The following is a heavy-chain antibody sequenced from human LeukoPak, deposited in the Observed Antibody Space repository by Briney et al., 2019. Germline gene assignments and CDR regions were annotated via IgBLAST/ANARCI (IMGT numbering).Heavy chain of an antibody. D-gene: IGHD5-18*01. CDR3: ARRVWGAAMVNY. CDR2: INPNSGGT. CDR1: GYTFTGYY. J-gene: IGHJ4*02. Sequence: VASVKVSCKASGYTFTGYYMHWVRQAPGQGLEWMGRINPNSGGTNYAQKFQGRVTMTRDTSISTAYMELSRLRSDDTAVYYCARRVWGAAMVNYWGQGTLVTVSS. V-gene: IGHV1-2*06.